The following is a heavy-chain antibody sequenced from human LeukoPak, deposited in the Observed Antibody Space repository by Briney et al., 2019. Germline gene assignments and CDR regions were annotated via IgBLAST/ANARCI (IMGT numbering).Heavy chain of an antibody. D-gene: IGHD1-26*01. Sequence: ASVKVSCKASGYTFTSYAISWVRQAPGQGLEWMGWISAYNGNTNYAQKLQGRVTMTTDTSTSTAYMELRSLGSDDTAVYYCASGPEGWELLSYWGQGTLVTVSS. J-gene: IGHJ4*02. CDR3: ASGPEGWELLSY. CDR1: GYTFTSYA. V-gene: IGHV1-18*01. CDR2: ISAYNGNT.